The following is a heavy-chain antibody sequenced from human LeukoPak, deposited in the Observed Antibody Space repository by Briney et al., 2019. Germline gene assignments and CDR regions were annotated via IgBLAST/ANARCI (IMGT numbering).Heavy chain of an antibody. J-gene: IGHJ4*02. CDR1: GFTFSSYS. D-gene: IGHD3-16*01. Sequence: GGSPRPSFAASGFTFSSYSMNWVRQAPGEGLEWVSSISSSSSYIYYADSVKGRFTISRDNAKNSLYLQMNSLRAEDTAVYYCARLGDGGAWSDWGQGTLVTVSS. CDR2: ISSSSSYI. V-gene: IGHV3-21*01. CDR3: ARLGDGGAWSD.